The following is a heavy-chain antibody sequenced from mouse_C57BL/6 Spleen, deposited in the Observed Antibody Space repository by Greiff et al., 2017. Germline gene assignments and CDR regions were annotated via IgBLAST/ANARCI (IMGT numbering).Heavy chain of an antibody. V-gene: IGHV1-62-2*01. J-gene: IGHJ2*01. CDR3: ARRSVYYYGSSSYVDY. Sequence: VKLMESGAELVKPGASVKLSCKASGYTFTASTIPWVKQRSGQGLEWVGWFYPGSGSIKYNEKFKDKATLTADKSSSTVYMELSRLTSEDSAVYFCARRSVYYYGSSSYVDYWGQGTTLTVSS. CDR2: FYPGSGSI. CDR1: GYTFTAST. D-gene: IGHD1-1*01.